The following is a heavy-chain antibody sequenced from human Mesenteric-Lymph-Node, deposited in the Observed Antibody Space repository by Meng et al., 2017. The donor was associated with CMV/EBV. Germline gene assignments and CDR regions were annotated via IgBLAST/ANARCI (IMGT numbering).Heavy chain of an antibody. CDR3: ASRRYFDWSIIDY. V-gene: IGHV3-11*01. Sequence: ACGITVSDYYMSWIRQAPGKGLEWVSYISSSGSTIYYADSVKGRFTISRDNAKNSLYLQMNSLRAEDTAVYYCASRRYFDWSIIDYWGQGTLVTVSS. CDR2: ISSSGSTI. CDR1: GITVSDYY. D-gene: IGHD3-9*01. J-gene: IGHJ4*02.